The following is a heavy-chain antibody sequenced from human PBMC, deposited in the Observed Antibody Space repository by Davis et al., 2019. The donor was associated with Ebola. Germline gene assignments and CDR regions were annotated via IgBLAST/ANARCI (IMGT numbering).Heavy chain of an antibody. CDR3: AKESTSCGGDCYSLSDY. V-gene: IGHV1-46*01. J-gene: IGHJ4*02. CDR1: GYTFTSYY. D-gene: IGHD2-21*02. CDR2: INPSGGST. Sequence: AASVKVSCKASGYTFTSYYMHWVRQAPGQGLEWMGIINPSGGSTSYAQKFQGRVTMTRDTSTSTVYMELSSLRSEDTAVYYCAKESTSCGGDCYSLSDYWGQGTLVTVSS.